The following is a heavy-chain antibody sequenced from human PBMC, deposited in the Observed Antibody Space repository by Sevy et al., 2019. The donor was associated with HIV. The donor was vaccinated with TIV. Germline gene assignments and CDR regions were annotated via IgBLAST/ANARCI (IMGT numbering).Heavy chain of an antibody. CDR3: ARDQGDCSGGSCLLFDY. V-gene: IGHV3-30-3*01. CDR2: ISYDGSNK. J-gene: IGHJ4*02. D-gene: IGHD2-15*01. CDR1: GFTFSSYA. Sequence: GGSLRLSCAASGFTFSSYAMHWVRQAPGKGLEWVAVISYDGSNKYYADSVKGRFTISRDNSKNTLYLQMNSLRAEETAVYYCARDQGDCSGGSCLLFDYWGQGTLVTVSS.